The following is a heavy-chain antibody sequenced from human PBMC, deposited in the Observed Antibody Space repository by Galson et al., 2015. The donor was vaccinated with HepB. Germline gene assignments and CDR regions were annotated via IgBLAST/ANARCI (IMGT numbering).Heavy chain of an antibody. J-gene: IGHJ3*02. CDR3: ATDRPYYDILTGYLIAPRDAFDI. CDR1: GYTLTELS. D-gene: IGHD3-9*01. Sequence: SVKVSCKVSGYTLTELSMHWVRQAPGKGLEWMGGFDPEDGETIYAQKFQGRVTMTEDTSTDTAYMELSSLRSEDTAVYYCATDRPYYDILTGYLIAPRDAFDIWGQGTMVTVSS. V-gene: IGHV1-24*01. CDR2: FDPEDGET.